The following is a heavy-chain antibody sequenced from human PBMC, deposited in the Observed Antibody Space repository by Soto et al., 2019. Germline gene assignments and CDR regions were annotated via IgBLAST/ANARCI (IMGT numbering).Heavy chain of an antibody. V-gene: IGHV1-3*01. CDR3: ARENFPQSGSYYDS. D-gene: IGHD1-26*01. CDR2: ITAGAGYT. Sequence: ASVKVSCKASGYTFTAHSIHWVRQAPGQKFEWLGWITAGAGYTDYSQNFQGRVTITRDTSATTAYMRLSNLKSEDTAIYYCARENFPQSGSYYDSWGQGTLVTVSS. CDR1: GYTFTAHS. J-gene: IGHJ4*02.